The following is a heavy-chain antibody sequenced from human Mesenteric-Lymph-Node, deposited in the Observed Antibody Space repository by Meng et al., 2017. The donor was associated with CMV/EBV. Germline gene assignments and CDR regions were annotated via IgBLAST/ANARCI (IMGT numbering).Heavy chain of an antibody. CDR2: IRYDGSNE. J-gene: IGHJ6*01. CDR1: AFSFSSYG. CDR3: AKDLIGAVSGNFYYYYGMDL. Sequence: GGSLRLSCAASAFSFSSYGMHWVRQGPGKGLEWAAFIRYDGSNECYADSVQGRFTISRDNSKNTLYLQMNSLRVEDTAVYYCAKDLIGAVSGNFYYYYGMDLWGQGTTVTVSS. V-gene: IGHV3-30*02. D-gene: IGHD6-19*01.